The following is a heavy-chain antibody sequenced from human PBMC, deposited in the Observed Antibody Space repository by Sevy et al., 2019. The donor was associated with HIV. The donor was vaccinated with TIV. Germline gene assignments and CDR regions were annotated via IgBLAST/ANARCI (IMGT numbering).Heavy chain of an antibody. CDR1: DGSFSGYY. CDR3: ARSPPVVVVPGAPSWFDP. CDR2: INDSGIT. V-gene: IGHV4-34*01. D-gene: IGHD2-2*01. J-gene: IGHJ5*02. Sequence: SETLSLTCAVHDGSFSGYYWNWIRQLPGKGLEWIGEINDSGITYYNPSLKSRVTISVDTSKKQFSLKLNSVTAVDSAVYFCARSPPVVVVPGAPSWFDPWAQGTLVTVSS.